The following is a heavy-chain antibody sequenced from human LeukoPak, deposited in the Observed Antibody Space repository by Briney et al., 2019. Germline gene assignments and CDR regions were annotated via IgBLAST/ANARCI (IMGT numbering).Heavy chain of an antibody. J-gene: IGHJ5*02. CDR3: ARLRYGGPSSGYFLDP. CDR2: IYTSGST. CDR1: GGSISSGSYY. D-gene: IGHD3-22*01. V-gene: IGHV4-61*02. Sequence: SQTLSLTCTVSGGSISSGSYYWSWIRQPAGKGLEWIGRIYTSGSTNYNPSLKSRVTISVDTSKNQFSLKLSSVTAADTAVYYCARLRYGGPSSGYFLDPWGQGTLVTVSS.